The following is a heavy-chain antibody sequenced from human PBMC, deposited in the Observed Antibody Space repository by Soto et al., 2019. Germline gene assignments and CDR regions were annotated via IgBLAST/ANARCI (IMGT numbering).Heavy chain of an antibody. J-gene: IGHJ5*02. V-gene: IGHV4-39*02. CDR3: SRRAPEGFDP. CDR1: GGSIATSSYF. Sequence: SLTCTVSGGSIATSSYFWAWIRRPPGKGLEWIGSIDYRGTIYNNPSLKSRVTISVDTSKNHCSLKLDSVTAADTALYYCSRRAPEGFDPWGQGTLVTVSS. CDR2: IDYRGTI.